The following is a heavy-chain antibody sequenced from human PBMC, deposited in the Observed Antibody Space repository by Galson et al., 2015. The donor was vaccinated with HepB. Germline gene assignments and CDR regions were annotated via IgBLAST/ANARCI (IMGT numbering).Heavy chain of an antibody. CDR1: GFTFSSYG. CDR3: AREQDGYNYGYYFDY. Sequence: SLRLSCAASGFTFSSYGMHWVRQAPGKGLEWVAVIWYDGSNKYYADSVKGRFTISRDNSKNTLYLQMNSLRAEDTAVYYCAREQDGYNYGYYFDYWGQGTLVTVSS. D-gene: IGHD5-24*01. CDR2: IWYDGSNK. V-gene: IGHV3-33*08. J-gene: IGHJ4*02.